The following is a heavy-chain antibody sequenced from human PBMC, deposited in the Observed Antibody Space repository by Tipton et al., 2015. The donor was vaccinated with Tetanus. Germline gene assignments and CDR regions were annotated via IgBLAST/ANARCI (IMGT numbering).Heavy chain of an antibody. CDR2: IYYSGST. CDR3: ARLVRASVWYSIDF. V-gene: IGHV4-39*01. Sequence: TLSLTCTVSGGSMSSNAYYWGWIRQPPGKGLEWIGYIYYSGSTNHNPSLKSRTSISVDTSWNQFSLRLSSVTAADTAVYYCARLVRASVWYSIDFWGQGTLVTVSS. CDR1: GGSMSSNAYY. J-gene: IGHJ4*02. D-gene: IGHD6-19*01.